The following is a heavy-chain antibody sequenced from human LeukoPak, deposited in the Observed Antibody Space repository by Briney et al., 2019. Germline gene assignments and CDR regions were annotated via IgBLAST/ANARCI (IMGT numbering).Heavy chain of an antibody. CDR1: GGSISDYY. CDR3: ARGRYFDL. Sequence: SETLSLTCTVSGGSISDYYWSWIRQPPGKGLEWIGYIYYSGNTNCNPSLKSRVTMSVDTSKNQFSLKLSSVTAADTAIYYCARGRYFDLWGQGTLVTVSS. J-gene: IGHJ4*02. CDR2: IYYSGNT. V-gene: IGHV4-59*01. D-gene: IGHD3-9*01.